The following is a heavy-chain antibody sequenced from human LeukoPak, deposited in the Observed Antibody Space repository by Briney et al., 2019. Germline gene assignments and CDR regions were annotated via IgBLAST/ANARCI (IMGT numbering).Heavy chain of an antibody. CDR3: ARLAAAGIYYYYYYMDV. J-gene: IGHJ6*03. V-gene: IGHV1-8*02. CDR1: GGTFSSYA. D-gene: IGHD6-13*01. CDR2: MNPNSGNT. Sequence: ASVKVSCKASGGTFSSYAISWVRQATGQGLEWMGWMNPNSGNTGYAQKFQGRVTMTRNTSISTAYMELSSLRSEDTAVYYCARLAAAGIYYYYYYMDVWGKGTTVTISS.